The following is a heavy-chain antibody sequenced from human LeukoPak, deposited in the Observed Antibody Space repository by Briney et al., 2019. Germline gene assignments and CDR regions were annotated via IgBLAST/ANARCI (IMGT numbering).Heavy chain of an antibody. V-gene: IGHV1-2*02. CDR3: AKVSLGALDAFDI. Sequence: GASVKVSCKASGYTFTDYYIHWVRQAPRQGLEWTGWINPNSGGTDYAQKFQGRVTMTRDTSISTAYMELSRLRSDDTAVYYCAKVSLGALDAFDIWGQGTMVTVSS. J-gene: IGHJ3*02. CDR2: INPNSGGT. D-gene: IGHD1-26*01. CDR1: GYTFTDYY.